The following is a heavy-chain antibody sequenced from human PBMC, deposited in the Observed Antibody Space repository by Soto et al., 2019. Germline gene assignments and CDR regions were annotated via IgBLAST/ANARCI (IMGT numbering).Heavy chain of an antibody. CDR2: ISGSGGST. D-gene: IGHD5-18*01. Sequence: EVQLLESGGGLVQPGGSLRLSCAASGFTFSNYAMSWVRQAPGKGLEWVSAISGSGGSTYYADSVKGRFTISRDNSKNTLYLPMNSLRAEDTAVYYCAKGTASMGWPYWGQGTLVTVSS. J-gene: IGHJ4*02. CDR1: GFTFSNYA. CDR3: AKGTASMGWPY. V-gene: IGHV3-23*01.